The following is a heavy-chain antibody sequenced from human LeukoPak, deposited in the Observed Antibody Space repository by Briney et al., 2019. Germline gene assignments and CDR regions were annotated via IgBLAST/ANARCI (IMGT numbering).Heavy chain of an antibody. Sequence: SVKVSCKASGGTLSRHAVSWVRQAPGQGLEWMGGIILISPTANYAQKFQDRVTITMDESTTTAYMELGSLRSEDTAVYYCATGRVSDTSLVSWFDTWGQGTLVTVSS. CDR2: IILISPTA. D-gene: IGHD5-18*01. V-gene: IGHV1-69*05. CDR1: GGTLSRHA. CDR3: ATGRVSDTSLVSWFDT. J-gene: IGHJ5*02.